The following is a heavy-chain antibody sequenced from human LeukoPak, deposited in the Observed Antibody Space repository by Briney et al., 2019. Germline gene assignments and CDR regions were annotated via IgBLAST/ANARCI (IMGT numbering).Heavy chain of an antibody. V-gene: IGHV3-48*04. D-gene: IGHD3-22*01. J-gene: IGHJ4*02. CDR1: GFTFSSYG. CDR3: ARAGNYYDSSGYYF. CDR2: ISSSGSTI. Sequence: PGGSLRLSCAASGFTFSSYGMNWVRQAPGKGLEWVSYISSSGSTIYYADSVKGRFTISRDNAKNSLYLQMNSLRAEDTAVYYCARAGNYYDSSGYYFWGQGTLVTVSS.